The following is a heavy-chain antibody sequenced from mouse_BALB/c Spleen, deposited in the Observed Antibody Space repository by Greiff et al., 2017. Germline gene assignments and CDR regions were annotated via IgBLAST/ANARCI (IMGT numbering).Heavy chain of an antibody. Sequence: EVQLQQSGTVLARPGASVKMSCKASGYSFTSYWMHWVKQRPGQGLEWIGAIYPGNSDTSYNQKFKGKAKLTAVTSASTAYMELSSLTNEDSAVYYCTRTNYGAWFAYWGQGTLVTVSA. CDR2: IYPGNSDT. D-gene: IGHD1-1*02. CDR1: GYSFTSYW. J-gene: IGHJ3*01. V-gene: IGHV1-5*01. CDR3: TRTNYGAWFAY.